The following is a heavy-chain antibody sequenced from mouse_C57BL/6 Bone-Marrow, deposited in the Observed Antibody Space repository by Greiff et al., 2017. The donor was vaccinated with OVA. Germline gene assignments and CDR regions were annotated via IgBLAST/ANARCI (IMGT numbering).Heavy chain of an antibody. CDR2: ISSGGSYT. Sequence: EVHLVESGGDLVKPGGSLKLSCAASGFTFSSYGMSWVRQTPDKRLEWVATISSGGSYTYYPDSVKGRFTISRDNAKNTLYLQMSSLKSEDTAMYYCARHAYGSGFAYWGQGTLVTVSA. D-gene: IGHD1-1*01. V-gene: IGHV5-6*01. CDR1: GFTFSSYG. J-gene: IGHJ3*01. CDR3: ARHAYGSGFAY.